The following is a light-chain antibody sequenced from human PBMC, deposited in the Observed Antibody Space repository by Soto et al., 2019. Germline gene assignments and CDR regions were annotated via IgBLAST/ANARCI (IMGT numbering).Light chain of an antibody. CDR1: SGHSSYA. CDR2: LNSDGSH. CDR3: QTWGTGIEVV. J-gene: IGLJ2*01. Sequence: QSVLTQSPSASASLGASVKLTCTLSSGHSSYAIAWHQQQPEQGPRYLMKLNSDGSHSKGDGIPDRFSGSSSGTERYLTISGLQSEDEADYYCQTWGTGIEVVFGGGTKLTVL. V-gene: IGLV4-69*01.